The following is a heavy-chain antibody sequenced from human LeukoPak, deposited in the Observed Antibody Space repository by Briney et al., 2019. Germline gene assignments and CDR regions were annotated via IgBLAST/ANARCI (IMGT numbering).Heavy chain of an antibody. V-gene: IGHV4-30-2*01. CDR2: IYHSGRT. Sequence: SQTLSLTCAVSGGSISSGDYSWSWIRQPPGKGLEWIGYIYHSGRTFYNPSLKSRVTISVDTSKNQISLEMTSVTAADTAVYYCARDGGYGHYDYWGRGTLVTVSS. D-gene: IGHD5-18*01. J-gene: IGHJ4*02. CDR3: ARDGGYGHYDY. CDR1: GGSISSGDYS.